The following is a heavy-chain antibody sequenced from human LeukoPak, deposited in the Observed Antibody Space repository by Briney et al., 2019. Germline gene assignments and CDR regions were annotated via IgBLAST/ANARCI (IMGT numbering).Heavy chain of an antibody. CDR2: ISYDGSNK. V-gene: IGHV3-30*03. J-gene: IGHJ6*02. D-gene: IGHD2-2*01. Sequence: PGGSLRLSCAASGFTFSSYGMHWVRQAPGKGLEWVAVISYDGSNKNYADSVKGRFTISRDNSKNTLYLQMNSLRAEDTAVYYCARDIGGAGPLGYCSSTSCRTRPYYYYGMDVWGQGATVTVSS. CDR1: GFTFSSYG. CDR3: ARDIGGAGPLGYCSSTSCRTRPYYYYGMDV.